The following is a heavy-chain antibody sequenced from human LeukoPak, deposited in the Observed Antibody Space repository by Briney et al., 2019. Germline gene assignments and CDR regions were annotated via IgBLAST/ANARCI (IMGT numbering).Heavy chain of an antibody. V-gene: IGHV3-30*18. CDR1: GFTFSSYG. CDR3: AKDPRWAVAGLTLYYFDY. D-gene: IGHD6-19*01. CDR2: ISYDGSNK. J-gene: IGHJ4*02. Sequence: GGSLRLSCAASGFTFSSYGMHWVRQAPGKGLEWVAVISYDGSNKYYADSVKGRFTISRDNSKNTLYLQMNSLRAEDTAVYYCAKDPRWAVAGLTLYYFDYWGQGTLVTVSS.